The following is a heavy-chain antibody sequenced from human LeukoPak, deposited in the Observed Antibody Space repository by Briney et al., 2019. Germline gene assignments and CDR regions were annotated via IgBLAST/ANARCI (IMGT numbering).Heavy chain of an antibody. CDR2: ISGSGGST. D-gene: IGHD1-26*01. CDR3: TTGVGGSYYFDY. Sequence: GGSLRLSCAASGFTFSSYAMSWVRQAPGKGLEWVSAISGSGGSTYYADSVKGRFTISRDNSKNTLYLQMNSLKTEDTAVYYCTTGVGGSYYFDYWGQGTLVTVSS. J-gene: IGHJ4*02. CDR1: GFTFSSYA. V-gene: IGHV3-23*01.